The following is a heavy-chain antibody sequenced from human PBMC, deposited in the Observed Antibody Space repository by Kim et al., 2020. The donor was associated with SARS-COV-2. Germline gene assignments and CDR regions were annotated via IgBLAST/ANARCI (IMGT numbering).Heavy chain of an antibody. D-gene: IGHD3-22*01. CDR1: GGSISSDGYY. V-gene: IGHV4-31*03. J-gene: IGHJ4*02. Sequence: SETLSLTCTVSGGSISSDGYYWSWIRQHPGKGLEWIGYIYYSGSTYYNPSLKSRVTISVDPSKNQFSLKLSSVTAADTAVYYCARGQGLITMIVVVVGAFDYWGQGTLVTVSS. CDR3: ARGQGLITMIVVVVGAFDY. CDR2: IYYSGST.